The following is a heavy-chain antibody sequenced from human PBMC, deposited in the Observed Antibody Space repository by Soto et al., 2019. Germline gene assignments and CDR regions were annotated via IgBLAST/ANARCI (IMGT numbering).Heavy chain of an antibody. D-gene: IGHD1-1*01. CDR1: GGSISSYY. CDR2: IYYSGST. CDR3: ARQWGTDAFDI. J-gene: IGHJ3*02. V-gene: IGHV4-59*08. Sequence: SETLSLTCTVSGGSISSYYWSWIRQPPGKGLEWIGYIYYSGSTNYNPSLKSRVTISVDTSKNQFSLKLSSETAADTAVYYCARQWGTDAFDIWGQGTMVTVS.